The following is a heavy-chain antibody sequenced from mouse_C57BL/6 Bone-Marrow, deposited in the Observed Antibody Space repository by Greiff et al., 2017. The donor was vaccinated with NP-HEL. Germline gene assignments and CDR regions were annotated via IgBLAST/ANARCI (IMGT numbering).Heavy chain of an antibody. CDR1: GYTFTSYG. CDR3: AREGGYHWYFDV. D-gene: IGHD2-2*01. J-gene: IGHJ1*03. Sequence: QVQLQQSGAELARPGASVKLSCKASGYTFTSYGISWVKQRTGQGLEWIGEIYPRSGNTYYNEEFKGKATLTADKSSSSAYMELRSLTSEDSAVYCCAREGGYHWYFDVWGTGTTVTVSS. V-gene: IGHV1-81*01. CDR2: IYPRSGNT.